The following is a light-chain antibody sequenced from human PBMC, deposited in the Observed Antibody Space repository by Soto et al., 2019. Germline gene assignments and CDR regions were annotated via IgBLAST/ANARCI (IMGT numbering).Light chain of an antibody. Sequence: EIVLTQSPATLSLSPVERATLSCRASQNIDTYLDWYQQKTGQSPRLLIFDASSRATGTPARFSGSGSGTDFTLTISSLEPEDFAVYYCQQYGNSHITSGKGPRLEI. J-gene: IGKJ5*01. CDR1: QNIDTY. V-gene: IGKV3-20*01. CDR3: QQYGNSHIT. CDR2: DAS.